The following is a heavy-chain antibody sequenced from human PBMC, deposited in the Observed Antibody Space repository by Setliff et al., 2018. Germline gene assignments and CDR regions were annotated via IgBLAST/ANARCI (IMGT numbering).Heavy chain of an antibody. CDR1: GQSFSDYY. J-gene: IGHJ6*02. V-gene: IGHV4-34*01. Sequence: TSETLSLTCAIYGQSFSDYYWSWVRQPPGKGLEWIGEIYHSGSTNYNPSLKSRVTISVDTSENQFSLKLSSVTAADTAVYYCARDRQYCSSPTCYSSYFYYYGMDAWGQGTTVTVSS. D-gene: IGHD2-2*02. CDR3: ARDRQYCSSPTCYSSYFYYYGMDA. CDR2: IYHSGST.